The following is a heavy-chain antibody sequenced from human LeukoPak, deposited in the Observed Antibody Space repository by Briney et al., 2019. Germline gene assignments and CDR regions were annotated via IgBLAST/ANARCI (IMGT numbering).Heavy chain of an antibody. CDR2: ISWNSGSI. J-gene: IGHJ6*02. CDR1: GFTFDDYA. CDR3: AKDIGPVLVFIKPPYGMDV. V-gene: IGHV3-9*01. Sequence: GGSLRLSCAASGFTFDDYAMHWVRHAPGKGLEGGSGISWNSGSIDYADSVKGRFTISRDNAKNSLYLQMNSLRAEDTALYYCAKDIGPVLVFIKPPYGMDVWGQGTTVTVSS. D-gene: IGHD3-22*01.